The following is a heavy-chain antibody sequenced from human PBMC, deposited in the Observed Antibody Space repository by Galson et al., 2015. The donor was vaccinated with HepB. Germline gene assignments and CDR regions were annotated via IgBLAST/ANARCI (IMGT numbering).Heavy chain of an antibody. Sequence: SLRLSCAASGFTFSSYAMSWVRQAPGKGLEWVSAISGSGGSTYYADSVKGRFTISRDNSKNTLYLQMNSLRAEDTAVYYRAKDVRITIFGVVMHYGMDVWGQGTTVTVSS. CDR3: AKDVRITIFGVVMHYGMDV. CDR2: ISGSGGST. J-gene: IGHJ6*02. V-gene: IGHV3-23*01. D-gene: IGHD3-3*01. CDR1: GFTFSSYA.